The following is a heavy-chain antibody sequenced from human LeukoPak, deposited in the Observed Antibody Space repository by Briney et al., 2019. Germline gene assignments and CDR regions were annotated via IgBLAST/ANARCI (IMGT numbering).Heavy chain of an antibody. CDR1: GGSISSYY. CDR2: IYYSGST. Sequence: SETLSLTCTVSGGSISSYYWSWIRQPPGKGLEWIGYIYYSGSTNYNPSLKSRVTISVDTSKNQFSLKLSSVTAADTAVYYCARGTAAAVYYYYMDVWGKGTTVTVSS. V-gene: IGHV4-59*12. CDR3: ARGTAAAVYYYYMDV. J-gene: IGHJ6*03. D-gene: IGHD6-13*01.